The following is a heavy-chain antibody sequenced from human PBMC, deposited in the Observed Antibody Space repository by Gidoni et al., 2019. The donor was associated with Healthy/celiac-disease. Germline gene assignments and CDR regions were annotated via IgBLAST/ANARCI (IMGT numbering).Heavy chain of an antibody. J-gene: IGHJ4*02. CDR1: GYTFTGYY. Sequence: QVQLVQSGAEVKKPGASGKVSCKASGYTFTGYYMHWVRQAPGQGLEWMGRLNPNSGGTNYAQKFQGRVTMTRDTSISTAYMELSRLRSDDTAVYYCARDLPTGSYLPFYWGQGTLVTVSS. D-gene: IGHD3-10*01. V-gene: IGHV1-2*06. CDR3: ARDLPTGSYLPFY. CDR2: LNPNSGGT.